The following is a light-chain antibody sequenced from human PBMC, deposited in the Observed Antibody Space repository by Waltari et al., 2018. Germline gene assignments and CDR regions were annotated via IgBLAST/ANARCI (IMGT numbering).Light chain of an antibody. J-gene: IGKJ3*01. CDR3: QQYNNWRRIT. V-gene: IGKV3-15*01. CDR2: GAS. CDR1: QSVGSN. Sequence: EVVMTQSPATLSVSPGERATLPCRASQSVGSNLAWYQQKPGQAPRLLIYGASTRATGIPARFSGSGSGTEFTLTITTMQSEDFALYYCQQYNNWRRITFGPGTKVDIK.